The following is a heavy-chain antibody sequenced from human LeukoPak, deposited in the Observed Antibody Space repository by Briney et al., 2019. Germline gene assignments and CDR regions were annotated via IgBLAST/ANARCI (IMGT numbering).Heavy chain of an antibody. J-gene: IGHJ4*02. V-gene: IGHV1-46*01. CDR1: GYTFTSYY. D-gene: IGHD6-19*01. Sequence: ASVKVSCKASGYTFTSYYMHWVRQAPGQGLEWMGIINPSGGSTSYAQKFQGGVTMTRDTSTSTVYMELSSLRSEDTAVYYCARRAVVAVAGPYFDYWGQGTLVTVSS. CDR3: ARRAVVAVAGPYFDY. CDR2: INPSGGST.